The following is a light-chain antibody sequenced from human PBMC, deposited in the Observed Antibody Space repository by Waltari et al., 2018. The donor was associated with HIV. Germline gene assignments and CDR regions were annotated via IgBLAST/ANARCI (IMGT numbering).Light chain of an antibody. J-gene: IGLJ3*02. CDR1: RTNVGSYS. CDR2: RTN. Sequence: QSALTQPASVSGSLGKSIPIPCTGARTNVGSYSLVSWYPRLPGTAPKLLIYRTNQRPSGVPDRFSGSKSGTSASLAISGLRSDDEADYYCASWDDSLSGWVFGGGTKVTVL. CDR3: ASWDDSLSGWV. V-gene: IGLV1-47*01.